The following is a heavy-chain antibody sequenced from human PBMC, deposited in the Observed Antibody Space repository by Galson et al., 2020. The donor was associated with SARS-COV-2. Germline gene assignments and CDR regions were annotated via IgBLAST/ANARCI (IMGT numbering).Heavy chain of an antibody. CDR1: GFTFSSYS. CDR2: ISSSSSTI. CDR3: ARGGSRVMTTVTYYFDY. V-gene: IGHV3-48*04. J-gene: IGHJ4*02. D-gene: IGHD4-17*01. Sequence: GGSLRLSCAASGFTFSSYSMNWVRQAPGKGLEWVSHISSSSSTIYYADSVKGRFTISRDNAKNSLYLQMNSLRAEDTAVYYCARGGSRVMTTVTYYFDYWGQGTLVTVSS.